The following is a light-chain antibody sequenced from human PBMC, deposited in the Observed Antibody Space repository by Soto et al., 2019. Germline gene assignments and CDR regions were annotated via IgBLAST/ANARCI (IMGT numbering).Light chain of an antibody. CDR2: EVS. CDR3: SSYTTSSTQV. Sequence: QSALTQPASVSGSPGQSITISCTGTSSDVGGYNYVSWYQQHPGKAPKLMIYEVSSRPSAVSNRFSGSKSGNTASLTISGLQAEDEADYYCSSYTTSSTQVFGGGTQLTVL. CDR1: SSDVGGYNY. J-gene: IGLJ3*02. V-gene: IGLV2-14*01.